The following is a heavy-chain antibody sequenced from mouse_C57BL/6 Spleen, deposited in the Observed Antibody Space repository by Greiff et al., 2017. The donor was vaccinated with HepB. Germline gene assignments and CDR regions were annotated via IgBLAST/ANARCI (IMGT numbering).Heavy chain of an antibody. CDR3: TRGGLLRWDY. Sequence: QVQLKQSGAELVRPGASVTLSCKASGYTFTDYEMHWVKQTPVHGLEWIGAIDPETGGTAYNQKFKGKAILTADKSSSTAYMERRSLTSEDSAVYYCTRGGLLRWDYWGQGTTLTVSS. V-gene: IGHV1-15*01. CDR1: GYTFTDYE. J-gene: IGHJ2*01. CDR2: IDPETGGT. D-gene: IGHD1-1*01.